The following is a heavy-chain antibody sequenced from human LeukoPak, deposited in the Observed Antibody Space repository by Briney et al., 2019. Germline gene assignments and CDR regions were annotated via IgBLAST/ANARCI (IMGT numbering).Heavy chain of an antibody. CDR2: IHDSGSS. J-gene: IGHJ4*02. Sequence: SETLSLTCTVSGGSITSYYWNWIRQPPGKGLEWIGYIHDSGSSNYNPSLKSRVTISLDTSKNQFSLKLNSVTAADTAVYYCARQAYLSGYFTLDYWGQGSLVTVSS. CDR3: ARQAYLSGYFTLDY. CDR1: GGSITSYY. V-gene: IGHV4-59*08. D-gene: IGHD3-3*01.